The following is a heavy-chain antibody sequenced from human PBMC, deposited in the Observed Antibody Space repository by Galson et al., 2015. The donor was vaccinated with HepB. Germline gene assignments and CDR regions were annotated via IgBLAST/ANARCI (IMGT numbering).Heavy chain of an antibody. Sequence: SLRLSCAASGFTFSSYAMSWVRQAPGKGLEWVSTISSSGDNTYYADSVKGRFTISRDNSQNTLYLQMNSLRAEDTAVYYCAKDGPLDRFDSWGRGTVVTVSS. V-gene: IGHV3-23*01. CDR2: ISSSGDNT. J-gene: IGHJ5*01. CDR1: GFTFSSYA. CDR3: AKDGPLDRFDS.